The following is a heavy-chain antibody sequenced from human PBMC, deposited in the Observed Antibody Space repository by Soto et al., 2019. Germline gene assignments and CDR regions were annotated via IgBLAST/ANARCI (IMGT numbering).Heavy chain of an antibody. CDR3: AAVPITTVTNFDY. CDR1: GFTFTSSA. J-gene: IGHJ4*02. Sequence: ASVKVSCKASGFTFTSSAMQWVRQARGQRLEWIGWIVVGSGNTNYAQKFQERVTITRDTSTSTAYMELSSLRSEDAAVYYCAAVPITTVTNFDYWGKGTLVTVSS. V-gene: IGHV1-58*02. D-gene: IGHD4-17*01. CDR2: IVVGSGNT.